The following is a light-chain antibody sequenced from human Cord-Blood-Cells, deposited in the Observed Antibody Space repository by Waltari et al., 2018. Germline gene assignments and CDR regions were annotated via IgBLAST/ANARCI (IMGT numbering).Light chain of an antibody. CDR3: CAYAGSSTLV. V-gene: IGLV2-23*02. J-gene: IGLJ2*01. CDR1: SRDVGSYNL. Sequence: QSALTQPASVSGSPGQSITISCTGTSRDVGSYNLVSWYQQHPGKAPKLMIYEVSKRPSGVSNRFSGSKSGNTASLTISVLQAEDEADYYCCAYAGSSTLVFGGGTKLTVL. CDR2: EVS.